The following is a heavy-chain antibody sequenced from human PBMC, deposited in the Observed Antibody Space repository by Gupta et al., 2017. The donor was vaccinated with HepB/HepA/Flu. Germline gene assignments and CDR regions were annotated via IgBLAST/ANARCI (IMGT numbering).Heavy chain of an antibody. J-gene: IGHJ3*02. D-gene: IGHD2-2*01. CDR3: ARYSGYCSSTSCDDAFDI. V-gene: IGHV1-2*02. CDR2: INPNSGGT. Sequence: QVQLVQSGAEVKKPGASVKVSCKASGYTFTGYYMHWVRQAPGQGLEWMGWINPNSGGTNYAQKFQGRVTMTRDTSISTAYMELSRLRSDDTAVYYCARYSGYCSSTSCDDAFDIWGQGTMVTVSS. CDR1: GYTFTGYY.